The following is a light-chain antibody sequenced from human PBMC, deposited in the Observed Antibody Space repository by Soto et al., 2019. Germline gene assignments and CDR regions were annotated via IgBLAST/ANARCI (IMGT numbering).Light chain of an antibody. CDR3: CSYAGSYAV. J-gene: IGLJ2*01. Sequence: QSALTQPRSVSGSPGQSVTISCTGTSSDVGRYNYVSWYQQHPGKDLKLMIYDVSKRPSGVPDRFSCSKSSNTASLTISGLQAEDEADYDCCSYAGSYAVFGGGTKLTVL. CDR2: DVS. CDR1: SSDVGRYNY. V-gene: IGLV2-11*01.